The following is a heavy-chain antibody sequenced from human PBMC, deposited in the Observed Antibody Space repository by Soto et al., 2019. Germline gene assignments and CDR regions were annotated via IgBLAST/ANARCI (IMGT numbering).Heavy chain of an antibody. J-gene: IGHJ4*02. D-gene: IGHD3-10*01. CDR3: AGYWLDGEDHFDH. Sequence: ASVKVSCKGSGYSFTGYYSHWVRQAPGQGLEWLGWINPKSGGTSYAQKFQGRVSMTRDTSTSTAYMELRRLRSDDTAVYYCAGYWLDGEDHFDHWGQGTLVTVSS. CDR2: INPKSGGT. V-gene: IGHV1-2*02. CDR1: GYSFTGYY.